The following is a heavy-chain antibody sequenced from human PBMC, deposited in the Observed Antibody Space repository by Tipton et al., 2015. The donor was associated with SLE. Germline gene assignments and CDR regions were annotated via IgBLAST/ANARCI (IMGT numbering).Heavy chain of an antibody. J-gene: IGHJ3*02. Sequence: TLSLTCTVSGGSISSYYWSWIRQPPGKGLEWIGYIHYSGTTNYNPSLKSRVTMSVDTSKNQFSLNLRSVTAADTAMYYCARPRERDYNDAVDIWGQGTMVIVSS. CDR3: ARPRERDYNDAVDI. D-gene: IGHD4-11*01. V-gene: IGHV4-59*01. CDR1: GGSISSYY. CDR2: IHYSGTT.